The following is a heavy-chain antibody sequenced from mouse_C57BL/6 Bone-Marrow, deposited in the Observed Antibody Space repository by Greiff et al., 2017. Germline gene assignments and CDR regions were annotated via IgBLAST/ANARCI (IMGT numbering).Heavy chain of an antibody. Sequence: QVQLQQPGAELVKPGASVKLSCKASGYTFTSYWMQWVKQRPGQGLEWIGEIDPSDSYTNYNQKFKGKATLTVDTSSSTAYMQLSSLTSEDSAVYYCAREGYGPFDYWGQGTTLTVSP. V-gene: IGHV1-50*01. CDR2: IDPSDSYT. CDR1: GYTFTSYW. J-gene: IGHJ2*01. D-gene: IGHD2-10*02. CDR3: AREGYGPFDY.